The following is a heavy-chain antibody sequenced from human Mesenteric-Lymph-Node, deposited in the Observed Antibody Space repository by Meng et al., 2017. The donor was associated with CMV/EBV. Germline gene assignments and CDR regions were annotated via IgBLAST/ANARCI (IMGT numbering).Heavy chain of an antibody. CDR2: IKCDGSEK. J-gene: IGHJ6*02. CDR1: GFTFSSSW. D-gene: IGHD2-2*01. V-gene: IGHV3-52*01. Sequence: GESLKISCAASGFTFSSSWMHWVCQAPEKGLEWVADIKCDGSEKYYVDSVKGRLTISRDNAKNTLYLQVNSLRAEDTAVYYCARDRLVTATNYYYGMDVWGQGTTVTVSS. CDR3: ARDRLVTATNYYYGMDV.